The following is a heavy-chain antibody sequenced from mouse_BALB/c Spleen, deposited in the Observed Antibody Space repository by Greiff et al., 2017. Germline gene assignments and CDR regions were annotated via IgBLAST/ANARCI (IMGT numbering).Heavy chain of an antibody. V-gene: IGHV3-6*02. D-gene: IGHD2-1*01. Sequence: DVKLVESGPGLVKPSQSLSLTCSVTVYSITSGYSWNWIRQFPGNKLEWMGYISYDGSNNYNPSLKNRISITRDTSKNQFFLKLNSVTTEDTATYYCARDDLLGAMDYWGQGTSVTVSS. J-gene: IGHJ4*01. CDR3: ARDDLLGAMDY. CDR1: VYSITSGYS. CDR2: ISYDGSN.